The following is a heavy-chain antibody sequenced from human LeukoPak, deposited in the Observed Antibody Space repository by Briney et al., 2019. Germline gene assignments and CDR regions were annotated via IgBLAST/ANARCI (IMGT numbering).Heavy chain of an antibody. Sequence: PGGSLRLSCAMSGFTSGSSFSKCWMHWVRQAPGKGLEWVSRIDADGTTTNYPDSVKGRFTISRDNAKNSLYLQMNSLRAEDTAVYYCARGAYYYEDWGQGTLVTVSS. CDR3: ARGAYYYED. J-gene: IGHJ4*02. D-gene: IGHD3-22*01. V-gene: IGHV3-74*01. CDR2: IDADGTTT. CDR1: GFTSGSSFSKCW.